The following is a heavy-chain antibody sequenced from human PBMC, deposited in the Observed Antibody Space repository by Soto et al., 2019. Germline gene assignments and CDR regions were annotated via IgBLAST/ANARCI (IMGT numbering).Heavy chain of an antibody. J-gene: IGHJ5*02. Sequence: PSDTLSLTCTVSGGSINAFAYYWGCIRQSPGKGLEWIGTVYHNENTYYNPSLKSRITISADTAKNQFSLNLRSVTAADTAIYFCARRERYYGSPGWFDPWGQGTLVTVSS. CDR2: VYHNENT. CDR3: ARRERYYGSPGWFDP. CDR1: GGSINAFAYY. D-gene: IGHD3-16*01. V-gene: IGHV4-39*01.